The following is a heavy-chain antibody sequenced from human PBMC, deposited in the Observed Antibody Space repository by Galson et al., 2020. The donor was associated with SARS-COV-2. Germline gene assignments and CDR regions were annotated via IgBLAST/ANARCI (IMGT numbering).Heavy chain of an antibody. CDR3: ASNSHLWFGELFQDY. V-gene: IGHV1-69*06. CDR1: GGTFSSYA. Sequence: SVKVSCKASGGTFSSYAISWVRQAPGQGLEWMGGIIPIFGTANYAQKFQGRVTITADKSTSTAYMELSSLRSEDTAVYYCASNSHLWFGELFQDYWGQGTLVTVSS. D-gene: IGHD3-10*01. CDR2: IIPIFGTA. J-gene: IGHJ4*02.